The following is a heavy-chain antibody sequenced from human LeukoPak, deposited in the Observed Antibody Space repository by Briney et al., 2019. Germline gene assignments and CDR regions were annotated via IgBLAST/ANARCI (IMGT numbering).Heavy chain of an antibody. Sequence: GGSLRLSCAASEFAFSSYSMNWVRQAPGKGLEWVSAISGSGGRTYYADSVKGRFSISRDNSNNTLYLQMNSLRAEDTAVYYCARTYYDILTSYNPYFDYWGQGTLVTVSS. CDR2: ISGSGGRT. CDR1: EFAFSSYS. V-gene: IGHV3-23*01. D-gene: IGHD3-9*01. CDR3: ARTYYDILTSYNPYFDY. J-gene: IGHJ4*02.